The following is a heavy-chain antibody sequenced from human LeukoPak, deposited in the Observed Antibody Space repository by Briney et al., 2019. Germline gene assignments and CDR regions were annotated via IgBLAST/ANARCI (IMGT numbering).Heavy chain of an antibody. V-gene: IGHV4-4*07. D-gene: IGHD6-19*01. J-gene: IGHJ4*02. Sequence: SETLSLTCTVSGGSISSYYWSWVRQPAGKGLEWIGRIYASGNTNYNPSLKSRVTISVDTSKNQLSLKLSSVTAADTAVYYCADAYSSGYWGQGTLVTVSS. CDR1: GGSISSYY. CDR2: IYASGNT. CDR3: ADAYSSGY.